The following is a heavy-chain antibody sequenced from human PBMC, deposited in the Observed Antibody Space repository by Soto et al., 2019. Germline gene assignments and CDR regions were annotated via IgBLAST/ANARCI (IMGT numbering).Heavy chain of an antibody. D-gene: IGHD3-22*01. CDR3: AREMISLPQGYGMDV. J-gene: IGHJ6*02. V-gene: IGHV1-18*01. Sequence: SVKVSCKASGYTFTSYGISWVRQAPGQGLEWMGWISAYNGNTNYAQKLQGRVTMTTDTSTSTAYMELRSLRSDDTAVYYCAREMISLPQGYGMDVWGQGTTVTVSS. CDR1: GYTFTSYG. CDR2: ISAYNGNT.